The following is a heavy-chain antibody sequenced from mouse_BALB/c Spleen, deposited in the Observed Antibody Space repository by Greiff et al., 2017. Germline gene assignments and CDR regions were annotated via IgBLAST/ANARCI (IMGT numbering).Heavy chain of an antibody. D-gene: IGHD2-14*01. V-gene: IGHV2-4-1*01. J-gene: IGHJ4*01. CDR3: ARKGYRYDDAMDY. CDR2: IWSGGST. CDR1: GFSLTSYG. Sequence: VHLVESGPGLVQPSQSLSITCTVSGFSLTSYGVHWVRQSPGKGLEWLGVIWSGGSTDYNAAFISRLSISKDNSKSQVFFKMNSLQADDTAIYYCARKGYRYDDAMDYWGQGTSVTVSS.